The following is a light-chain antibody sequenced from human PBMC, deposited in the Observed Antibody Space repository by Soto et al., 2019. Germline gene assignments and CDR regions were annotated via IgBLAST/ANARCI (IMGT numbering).Light chain of an antibody. CDR1: QSVSSY. V-gene: IGKV3-11*01. CDR3: QQRRGRLT. Sequence: EIVLTQSPATLSLSPGERATLSCRASQSVSSYLAWYQQKPGQAPRLLIYDASNRATGIPARFSGSGSGTDFTLTISSLEPEDFAVYYCQQRRGRLTFGGGTKVEIK. CDR2: DAS. J-gene: IGKJ4*01.